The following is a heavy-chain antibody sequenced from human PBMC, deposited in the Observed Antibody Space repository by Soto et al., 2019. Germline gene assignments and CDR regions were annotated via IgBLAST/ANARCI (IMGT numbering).Heavy chain of an antibody. J-gene: IGHJ4*02. CDR3: ARSPGYSSSWSDY. CDR2: IWYDGSNK. CDR1: GFTFSSYG. V-gene: IGHV3-33*01. Sequence: QVQLVESGGGVVQPGRSLRLSCAASGFTFSSYGMHWVRQAPGKGLEWVAVIWYDGSNKYYADSVKGRITISRDNSKNTLYLQMNSLRAEDTAVYYCARSPGYSSSWSDYWGQGTLVTVS. D-gene: IGHD6-13*01.